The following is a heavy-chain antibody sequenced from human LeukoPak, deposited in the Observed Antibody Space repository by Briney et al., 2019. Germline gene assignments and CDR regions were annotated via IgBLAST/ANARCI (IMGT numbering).Heavy chain of an antibody. CDR3: ARGGLPVYYYYMDV. D-gene: IGHD3-16*01. Sequence: SETLSLTCTVSGGSISSSSYYWGWIRQPPGKGLEWIGSIYYSGSTNYNPSLKNRVTISVDTSKNQFSLKLSSVTAADTAVYYCARGGLPVYYYYMDVWGKGTTVTISS. V-gene: IGHV4-39*07. CDR2: IYYSGST. J-gene: IGHJ6*03. CDR1: GGSISSSSYY.